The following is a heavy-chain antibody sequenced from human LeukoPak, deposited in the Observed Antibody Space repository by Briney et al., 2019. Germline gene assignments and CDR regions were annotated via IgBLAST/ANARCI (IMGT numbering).Heavy chain of an antibody. J-gene: IGHJ6*03. CDR2: ISSSSSYI. Sequence: GGSLRLSCAASGFTFSSYCMNWVRQAPGKGLEWVSSISSSSSYIYYADSVKGRFTISRDNAKNSLYLQMNSLRAEDTAVYYCARTRPTNYYDSSGPMDVWGKGTTVTVSS. CDR3: ARTRPTNYYDSSGPMDV. CDR1: GFTFSSYC. V-gene: IGHV3-21*01. D-gene: IGHD3-22*01.